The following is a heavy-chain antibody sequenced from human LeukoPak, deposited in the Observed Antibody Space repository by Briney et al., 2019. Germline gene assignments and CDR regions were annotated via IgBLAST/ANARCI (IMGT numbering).Heavy chain of an antibody. J-gene: IGHJ6*02. CDR2: IIPILGIA. V-gene: IGHV1-69*04. D-gene: IGHD4-17*01. CDR3: ANPRPYGDYTGIGYYGMDV. Sequence: ASVKVSCKASGGTFSSYAISWVRQAPGQGLEWMGRIIPILGIANYAQKFQGRVTITADKSTSTAYMELSSLRSEGTAVYYCANPRPYGDYTGIGYYGMDVWGQGTTVTVSS. CDR1: GGTFSSYA.